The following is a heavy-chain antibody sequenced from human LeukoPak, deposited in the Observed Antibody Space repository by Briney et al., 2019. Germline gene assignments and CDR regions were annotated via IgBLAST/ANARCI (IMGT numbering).Heavy chain of an antibody. D-gene: IGHD3-10*01. CDR3: ARGLNYYGLKN. Sequence: PSETLSLTCAVYGGSFSGYYWSWIRQPPGKGLDWIGEINHSGSTNYNPSLKSRVTISVDTSKNQFSLKLSSVTAADTAVYYCARGLNYYGLKNWGQGTLVTVSS. CDR1: GGSFSGYY. CDR2: INHSGST. V-gene: IGHV4-34*01. J-gene: IGHJ4*02.